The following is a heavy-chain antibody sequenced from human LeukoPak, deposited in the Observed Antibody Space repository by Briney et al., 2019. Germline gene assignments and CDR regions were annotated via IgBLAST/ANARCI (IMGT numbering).Heavy chain of an antibody. CDR3: AGTLNYSSSWYHYYYYYYMDV. D-gene: IGHD6-13*01. Sequence: SETLSLTCTVSGGSISSYYWSWLRQPPGKGLEWIGYIYTSGSTNYNPSLKSRVTISVDTSKNQFSLKLSSVTAADTAVYYCAGTLNYSSSWYHYYYYYYMDVWGKGTTVTVSS. V-gene: IGHV4-4*09. CDR1: GGSISSYY. CDR2: IYTSGST. J-gene: IGHJ6*03.